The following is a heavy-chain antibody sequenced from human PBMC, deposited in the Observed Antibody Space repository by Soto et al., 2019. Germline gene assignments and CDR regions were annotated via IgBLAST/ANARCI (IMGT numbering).Heavy chain of an antibody. D-gene: IGHD4-17*01. CDR2: IYHSGST. CDR1: GGSISSGGYS. CDR3: ARVGGYGLLDY. V-gene: IGHV4-30-2*01. Sequence: QLQLQESGSGLVKPSQTLSLTCAVSGGSISSGGYSWSWIRQPPGKGLECIGYIYHSGSTYYNPSIRSRVTISVDSSKNQFSLKLSSVTAADTAVYYCARVGGYGLLDYWGQGTLVTVSS. J-gene: IGHJ4*02.